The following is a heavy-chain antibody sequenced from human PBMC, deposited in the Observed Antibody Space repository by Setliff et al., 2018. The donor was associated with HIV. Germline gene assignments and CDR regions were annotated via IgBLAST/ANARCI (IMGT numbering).Heavy chain of an antibody. CDR1: GYSISSGYY. J-gene: IGHJ4*02. CDR2: IYQSGST. Sequence: LSLTCTVSGYSISSGYYWGWIRQPPGKGLEWIGNIYQSGSTYYNPSLKSRVTISIDASKNQFSLKLSSVTAADTAVYYCARGGGIQLWFYWGQGTLVTVSS. D-gene: IGHD5-18*01. CDR3: ARGGGIQLWFY. V-gene: IGHV4-38-2*02.